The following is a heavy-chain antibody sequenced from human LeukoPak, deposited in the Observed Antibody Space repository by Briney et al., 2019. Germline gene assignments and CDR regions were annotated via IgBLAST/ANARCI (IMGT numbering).Heavy chain of an antibody. CDR1: GFTFSSYA. D-gene: IGHD6-13*01. CDR2: ISYDGGNK. V-gene: IGHV3-30*04. CDR3: AKDSRSSWSYYYYYYGMDV. J-gene: IGHJ6*02. Sequence: GRSLRLSCAASGFTFSSYAMHWVRQAPGKGLEWVAVISYDGGNKYYADSVKGRFTISRDNSKNTLYLQMNSLRAEDTAVYYCAKDSRSSWSYYYYYYGMDVWGQGTTVTVSS.